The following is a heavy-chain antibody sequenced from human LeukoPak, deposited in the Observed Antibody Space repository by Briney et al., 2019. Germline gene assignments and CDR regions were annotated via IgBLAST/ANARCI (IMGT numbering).Heavy chain of an antibody. J-gene: IGHJ4*02. CDR2: INHSGST. CDR3: ARGHLYYDFWSGYRAFDY. V-gene: IGHV4-34*01. D-gene: IGHD3-3*01. Sequence: SETLSLTCAVYGGSFSGYYWSWVRQPPGKGVEWIGEINHSGSTNYNPSLKSRVTISEETSKNQFSLKLSSVTAADTAVYYCARGHLYYDFWSGYRAFDYWGQGTLVTVSS. CDR1: GGSFSGYY.